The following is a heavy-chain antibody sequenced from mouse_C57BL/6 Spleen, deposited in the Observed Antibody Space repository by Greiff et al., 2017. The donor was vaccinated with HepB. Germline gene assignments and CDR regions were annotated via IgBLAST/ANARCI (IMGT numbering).Heavy chain of an antibody. CDR1: GYAFSSYW. Sequence: LVESGASVKISCKASGYAFSSYWMNWVKQRPGKGLEWIGQIYPGDGDTNYNGKFKGKATLTADKSSSTAYMQLSSLTSEDSAVYFCAKITTVVATRGYFDVWGTGTTVTVSS. V-gene: IGHV1-80*01. D-gene: IGHD1-1*01. J-gene: IGHJ1*03. CDR2: IYPGDGDT. CDR3: AKITTVVATRGYFDV.